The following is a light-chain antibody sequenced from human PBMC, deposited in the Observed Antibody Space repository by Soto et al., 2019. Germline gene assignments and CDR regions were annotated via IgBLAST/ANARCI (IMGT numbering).Light chain of an antibody. J-gene: IGKJ2*01. CDR2: GAS. V-gene: IGKV3-15*01. CDR1: QSVSSS. CDR3: QQYNNWPPYT. Sequence: EIVLTQSPATLSVSPGERATLSCRASQSVSSSLAWYQQKPGQAPRLLIYGASTRATGIPARFSGSGSGTEFTLTISSLQSEDFAVDYCQQYNNWPPYTFGQGNKLEIK.